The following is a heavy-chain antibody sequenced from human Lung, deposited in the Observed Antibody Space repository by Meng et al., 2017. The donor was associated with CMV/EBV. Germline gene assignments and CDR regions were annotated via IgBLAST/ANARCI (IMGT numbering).Heavy chain of an antibody. CDR3: AREQPNSDAFDI. V-gene: IGHV3-74*01. J-gene: IGHJ3*02. CDR1: GFTFSSYW. D-gene: IGHD4-23*01. CDR2: INSDGSST. Sequence: GGSLRLXCAASGFTFSSYWMHWVRQAPGKGLVWVSRINSDGSSTSYADSVKGRFTISRGNAKNTLYLQMNSLRAEDTAVYYCAREQPNSDAFDIWGQGTRVTVSS.